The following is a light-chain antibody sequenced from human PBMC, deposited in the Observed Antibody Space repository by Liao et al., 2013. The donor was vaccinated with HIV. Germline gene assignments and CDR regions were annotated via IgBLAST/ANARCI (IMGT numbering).Light chain of an antibody. CDR3: QAWDSFTGV. CDR2: QDN. J-gene: IGLJ1*01. V-gene: IGLV3-1*01. Sequence: SYELTQPPSVSVSPGQTASITCSGDKLGDEYASWYQQKPGQSPVLVIYQDNKRLSKIPERFSGSNSGNTATLTISGTQAMDEADYYCQAWDSFTGVFGAGTRVTVL. CDR1: KLGDEY.